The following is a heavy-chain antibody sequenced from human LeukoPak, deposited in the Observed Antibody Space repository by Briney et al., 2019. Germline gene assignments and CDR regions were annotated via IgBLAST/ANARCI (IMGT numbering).Heavy chain of an antibody. CDR1: GYTFTSYH. J-gene: IGHJ6*02. Sequence: ASVKVSCKASGYTFTSYHMHWVRQAPGQGLEWMGIINPSGGSTSYAQKFQGRVTKTRDTSTSTVYMELSSLRSEDTAVYYCARALFQGYSSGWDDYYYGMDVWGQGTTVTVSS. CDR3: ARALFQGYSSGWDDYYYGMDV. CDR2: INPSGGST. V-gene: IGHV1-46*01. D-gene: IGHD6-19*01.